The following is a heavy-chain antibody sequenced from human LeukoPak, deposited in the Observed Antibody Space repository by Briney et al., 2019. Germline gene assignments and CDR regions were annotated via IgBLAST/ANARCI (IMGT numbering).Heavy chain of an antibody. Sequence: SETLSLTCGVSGGSISSTNWWSWVRQPPGKGLEWIGYIYYSGSTNYNPSLKSRVTISVDTSKNQFSLMLSSVTAADSAVYYCARARTRSSIFGVGGTYYFDYWGQGTLVTVSS. CDR2: IYYSGST. V-gene: IGHV4-4*02. J-gene: IGHJ4*02. CDR3: ARARTRSSIFGVGGTYYFDY. D-gene: IGHD3-3*01. CDR1: GGSISSTNW.